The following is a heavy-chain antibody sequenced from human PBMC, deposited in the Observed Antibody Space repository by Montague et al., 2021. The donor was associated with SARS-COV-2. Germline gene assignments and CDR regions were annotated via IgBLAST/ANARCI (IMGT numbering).Heavy chain of an antibody. CDR2: IFCSGSA. J-gene: IGHJ4*02. CDR1: GGSISSDDYY. CDR3: ARVRDSSGHDY. D-gene: IGHD3-22*01. V-gene: IGHV4-30-4*01. Sequence: SQTLSLTCTVSGGSISSDDYYWSWIRQPPGKGLEWIGYIFCSGSAYYSPSLESRSTISIDTSKNQFSLRLTSVTAADTAVYYCARVRDSSGHDYWGQGTLVTVSS.